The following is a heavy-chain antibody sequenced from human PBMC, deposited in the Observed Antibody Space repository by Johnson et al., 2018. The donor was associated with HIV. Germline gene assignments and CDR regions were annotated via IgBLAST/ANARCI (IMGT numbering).Heavy chain of an antibody. V-gene: IGHV3-15*01. D-gene: IGHD3-22*01. CDR1: GFTFSNAW. CDR3: TTAGSSGSAHAFDI. J-gene: IGHJ3*02. CDR2: IKSKTEGGTT. Sequence: VESGGGLIKPGGSLRLSCAASGFTFSNAWMSWVRQGPGQGLEWVGRIKSKTEGGTTDYAAPVKGRVTISRDASKNPLFLQMNSLKIEDTATYYCTTAGSSGSAHAFDIWGQGTRVTVSS.